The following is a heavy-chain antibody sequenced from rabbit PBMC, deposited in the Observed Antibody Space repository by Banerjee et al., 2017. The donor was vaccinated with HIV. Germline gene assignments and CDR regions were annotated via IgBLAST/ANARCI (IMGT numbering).Heavy chain of an antibody. V-gene: IGHV1S45*01. CDR1: GSTLSRYY. D-gene: IGHD4-1*01. CDR2: IGTGSGTT. J-gene: IGHJ4*01. CDR3: ARDLAGVIGWNFDL. Sequence: QEQLVESGGGLVQPEGSLTLTCTASGSTLSRYYICWVRQAPGKGLEWIACIGTGSGTTYYATWAKGRFTISRTSSTTVALQMTSLTAADTATYFCARDLAGVIGWNFDLWGPGTLVTVS.